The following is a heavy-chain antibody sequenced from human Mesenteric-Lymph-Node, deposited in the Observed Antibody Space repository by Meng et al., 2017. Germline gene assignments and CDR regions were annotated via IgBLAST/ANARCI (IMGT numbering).Heavy chain of an antibody. CDR1: GFSLSTSGVG. Sequence: SGPTLVKPTQTLTLTCTFSGFSLSTSGVGVVWIRQPPGKALEWLALIYWNDDKRYSPSLKSRLTITKDTSKNQVVLTMTNMDPVDTATYYCAHSEAYYDSSGYYGTDYYYYGMDVWGQGTTVTVSS. D-gene: IGHD3-22*01. J-gene: IGHJ6*02. CDR3: AHSEAYYDSSGYYGTDYYYYGMDV. V-gene: IGHV2-5*01. CDR2: IYWNDDK.